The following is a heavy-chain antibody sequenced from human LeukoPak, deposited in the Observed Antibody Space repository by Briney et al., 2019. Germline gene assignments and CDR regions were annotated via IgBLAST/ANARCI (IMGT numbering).Heavy chain of an antibody. CDR3: AKRPRIAAAGDGSWFDP. J-gene: IGHJ5*02. Sequence: GGSLRLSCAAPGFTFSNFAMSWVRQAPGKGLEWVSAISGTGGSTYYADSVKGRFTISRDNSQNTLYLQMNSLRSEDTAVYYCAKRPRIAAAGDGSWFDPWGQGTLVTVSS. D-gene: IGHD6-13*01. CDR1: GFTFSNFA. V-gene: IGHV3-23*01. CDR2: ISGTGGST.